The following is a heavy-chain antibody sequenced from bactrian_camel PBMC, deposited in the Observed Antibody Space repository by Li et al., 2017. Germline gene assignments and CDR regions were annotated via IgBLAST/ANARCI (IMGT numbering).Heavy chain of an antibody. V-gene: IGHV3S53*01. D-gene: IGHD2*01. J-gene: IGHJ4*01. CDR1: GGGYATYH. CDR3: AADLGWCGSAPLQREFRN. Sequence: HVQLVESGGGSVQAGGSLKLSCAASGGGYATYHMGWFRQAPGKPREAVATLRRDGRTKYADSVEGRFTISKDNAKNTLYLQMNSLKPEDTAVYYCAADLGWCGSAPLQREFRNWGQGTQVTVS. CDR2: LRRDGRT.